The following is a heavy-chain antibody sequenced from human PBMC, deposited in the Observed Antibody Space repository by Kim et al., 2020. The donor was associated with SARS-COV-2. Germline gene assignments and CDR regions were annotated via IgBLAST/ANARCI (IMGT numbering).Heavy chain of an antibody. CDR3: AREDILTSLDAFDI. CDR2: IYDSGNT. J-gene: IGHJ3*02. Sequence: SETLSLTCTVSGGSISDYYWTWIRQPPGKGLEWIGYIYDSGNTKYNPSLKSRVTISADTSKNQFSLRLRSVTAADTAVYYCAREDILTSLDAFDIWGQGTMVTVSS. D-gene: IGHD3-9*01. V-gene: IGHV4-59*13. CDR1: GGSISDYY.